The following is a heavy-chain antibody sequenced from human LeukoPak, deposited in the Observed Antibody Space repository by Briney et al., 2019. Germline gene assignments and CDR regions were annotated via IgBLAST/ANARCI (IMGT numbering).Heavy chain of an antibody. J-gene: IGHJ4*02. V-gene: IGHV1-2*02. CDR3: ARVRGNSCDY. Sequence: ASVKVSCKTSGYTLSDYYMHWVRQAPGQGLEWMGWIRGDTGDTDSPQKFQGRVTMTRDTSSNTAYMELSRLTFGDTARYFCARVRGNSCDYWGQGTLVTVSS. CDR2: IRGDTGDT. D-gene: IGHD6-13*01. CDR1: GYTLSDYY.